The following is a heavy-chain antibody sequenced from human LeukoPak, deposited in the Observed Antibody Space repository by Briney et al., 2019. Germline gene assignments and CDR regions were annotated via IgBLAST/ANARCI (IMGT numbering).Heavy chain of an antibody. CDR2: IRYDGSNK. Sequence: GSLRLSCAASGFTFSSHGMHWVRQAPGKGLEWVAFIRYDGSNKYYADSVKGRFTISRDNSKNTLYLQMNSLRAEDTAVYHCASGGDSSSWYEYYFDYWGQGTLVTVSS. D-gene: IGHD6-13*01. J-gene: IGHJ4*02. CDR1: GFTFSSHG. V-gene: IGHV3-30*02. CDR3: ASGGDSSSWYEYYFDY.